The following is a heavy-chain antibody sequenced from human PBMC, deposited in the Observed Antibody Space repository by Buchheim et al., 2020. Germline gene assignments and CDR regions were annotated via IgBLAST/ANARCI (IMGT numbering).Heavy chain of an antibody. J-gene: IGHJ6*02. CDR3: ARDPAFDGVYDYYGMDV. CDR2: IKQDGSET. V-gene: IGHV3-7*01. D-gene: IGHD3-22*01. CDR1: GFTFGDYA. Sequence: EVQLVESGGGLVQPGRSLRLSCTASGFTFGDYAMSWVRQAPGKGLEWVANIKQDGSETYYVDSVKGRLTIFRDHDKSTLYLQMNSLRAEDTAVYYCARDPAFDGVYDYYGMDVWGQGTT.